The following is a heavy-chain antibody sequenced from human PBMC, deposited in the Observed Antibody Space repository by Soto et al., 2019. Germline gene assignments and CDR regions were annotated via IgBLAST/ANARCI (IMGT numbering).Heavy chain of an antibody. Sequence: QLQESGPGLVKPSETLSLTCTVSGASIITGNFYWAWIRQSPGTGLEWMGSICFVRDTYFNPSLKSRLTISADTSKNQFSLNLNSVTAADTPVYYCARQPLHRVGSSISTLDMWGQGTVVTVSS. J-gene: IGHJ3*02. CDR3: ARQPLHRVGSSISTLDM. V-gene: IGHV4-39*01. CDR2: ICFVRDT. CDR1: GASIITGNFY. D-gene: IGHD1-26*01.